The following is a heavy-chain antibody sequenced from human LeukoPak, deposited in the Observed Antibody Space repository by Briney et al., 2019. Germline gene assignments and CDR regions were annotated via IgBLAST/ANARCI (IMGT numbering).Heavy chain of an antibody. CDR1: GFTFSSHG. J-gene: IGHJ4*02. CDR3: AKGGKYDILTGYRRSRLLGDF. Sequence: GGSLRLSCAASGFTFSSHGMHWVRQPPPKGLEWVAFIRYDGSNKYYADSVKGRFIISRDNSKNTLFLQMNSLRPEDTAVYYCAKGGKYDILTGYRRSRLLGDFWGQGTLVTVSS. D-gene: IGHD3-9*01. CDR2: IRYDGSNK. V-gene: IGHV3-30*02.